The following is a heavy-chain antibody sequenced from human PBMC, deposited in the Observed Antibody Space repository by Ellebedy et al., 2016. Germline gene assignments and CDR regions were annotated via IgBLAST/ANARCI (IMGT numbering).Heavy chain of an antibody. CDR2: IYHSGST. D-gene: IGHD2-2*01. Sequence: SETLSLTXTVPGGSISSSSYYWGWIRQPPGKGLEWIGYIYHSGSTYYNPSLKSRVTISVDTSKNQFSLKLSSVTAADTAVYYCAREAVPTHQLLEGGDWFDPWGQGTLVTVSS. CDR3: AREAVPTHQLLEGGDWFDP. CDR1: GGSISSSSYY. V-gene: IGHV4-39*07. J-gene: IGHJ5*02.